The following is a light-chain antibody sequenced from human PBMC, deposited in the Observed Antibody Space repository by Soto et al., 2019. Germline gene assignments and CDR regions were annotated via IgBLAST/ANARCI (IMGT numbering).Light chain of an antibody. CDR3: SSYTDSSNYV. V-gene: IGLV2-14*01. CDR1: SSDLAIYNY. CDR2: QVS. Sequence: QSVLTQPASVSGSPGQSITISCTGTSSDLAIYNYVSWYQQQPGKAPKLMIYQVSNRPSGVSNRFSGSRSGNTASLTIYGLQAEDEADYYCSSYTDSSNYVFGTATKVTVL. J-gene: IGLJ1*01.